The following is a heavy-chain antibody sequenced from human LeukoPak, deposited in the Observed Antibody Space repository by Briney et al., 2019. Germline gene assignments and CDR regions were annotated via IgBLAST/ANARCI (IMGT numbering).Heavy chain of an antibody. V-gene: IGHV3-30-3*01. Sequence: GRSLRLSCAASGFTFSSYAMHWVRQAPGKGLEWVAVISYDGSNKYYADSVKGRFTISRDNAKNSLYLQMNSLRAEDTAVYYCASESPFDYGDDYWGQGTLVTVSS. CDR1: GFTFSSYA. CDR2: ISYDGSNK. CDR3: ASESPFDYGDDY. J-gene: IGHJ4*02. D-gene: IGHD4-17*01.